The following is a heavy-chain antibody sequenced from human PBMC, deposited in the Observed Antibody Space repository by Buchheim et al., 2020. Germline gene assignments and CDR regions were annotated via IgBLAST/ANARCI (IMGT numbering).Heavy chain of an antibody. D-gene: IGHD1-1*01. Sequence: EVQLVQSGAEVKEPAESLKISCKGSGHSFTTCWIAWVRQMPGKGLEWMGVIYPGDSDTRYSPSFHGQVTISADKSISTAYLQWSSLKASDSAMYYCARGGTYYSYFDLWGRGTL. CDR3: ARGGTYYSYFDL. J-gene: IGHJ2*01. V-gene: IGHV5-51*01. CDR1: GHSFTTCW. CDR2: IYPGDSDT.